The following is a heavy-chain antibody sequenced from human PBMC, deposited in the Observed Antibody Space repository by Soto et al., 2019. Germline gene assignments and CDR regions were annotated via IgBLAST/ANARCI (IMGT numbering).Heavy chain of an antibody. J-gene: IGHJ5*02. CDR2: ISGSGSI. CDR3: AKDYLRWAQS. Sequence: PGGSLRLSCAASGFTFSDYGMSWVRQAPGKGLEWVSAISGSGSIFYADSVKGRFTISRDNSKNTLYLQMNSLRAEDTAVYYCAKDYLRWAQSWGQGTLVTVSS. D-gene: IGHD1-26*01. V-gene: IGHV3-23*01. CDR1: GFTFSDYG.